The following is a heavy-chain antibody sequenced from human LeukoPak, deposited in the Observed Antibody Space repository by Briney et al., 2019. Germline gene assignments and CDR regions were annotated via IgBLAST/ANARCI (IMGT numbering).Heavy chain of an antibody. CDR1: GFTFSSYG. J-gene: IGHJ4*02. D-gene: IGHD3-22*01. V-gene: IGHV3-30*03. CDR2: ISYDGSNK. CDR3: ATTSTDSSGYPLFGY. Sequence: PGRSLRLSCAASGFTFSSYGMHWVRQAPGKGLEWVAVISYDGSNKYYADSVKGRFTISRDNSKNTLYLQMNSLRAEDTAVYYCATTSTDSSGYPLFGYWGQGTLVTVSS.